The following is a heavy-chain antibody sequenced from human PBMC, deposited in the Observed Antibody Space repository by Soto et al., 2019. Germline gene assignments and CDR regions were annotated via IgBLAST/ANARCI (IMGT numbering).Heavy chain of an antibody. CDR2: ISAYNGNT. V-gene: IGHV1-18*04. CDR1: GYTFTGYY. D-gene: IGHD2-2*03. CDR3: ARMDIFGHWFDP. Sequence: ASVKVSCKASGYTFTGYYMRWVRQAPGQGLEWMGWISAYNGNTNYAQKLQGRVTMTTDTSTSTAYMELRSLRSDDTAVYYCARMDIFGHWFDPWGQGTLVTVSS. J-gene: IGHJ5*02.